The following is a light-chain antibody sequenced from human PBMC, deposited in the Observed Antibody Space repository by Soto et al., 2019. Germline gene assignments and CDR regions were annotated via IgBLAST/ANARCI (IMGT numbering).Light chain of an antibody. CDR2: SAS. CDR1: QNINTR. Sequence: DVQMTQSPATLSASVGDTVTITCRASQNINTRLAWYQQRPGKVPQLLLFSASRLKAGVPSRISGTGSVTDFALTISGLQPDDFATYYCQQFDNFSRTFGRGTKVEI. CDR3: QQFDNFSRT. V-gene: IGKV1-5*01. J-gene: IGKJ4*01.